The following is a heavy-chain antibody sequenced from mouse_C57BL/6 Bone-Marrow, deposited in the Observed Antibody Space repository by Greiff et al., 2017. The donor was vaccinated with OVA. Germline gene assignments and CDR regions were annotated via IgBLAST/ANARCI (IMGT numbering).Heavy chain of an antibody. Sequence: QVQLHQSGAELVRPGTSVKVSCKASGYAFTNYLIEWVKQRPGQGLEWIGVINPGSGGTNYNEKFKGKATLTADKSSSTAYMQLSSLTSEDSAVYFCARDRDVYYDYYAMDYWGQGTSVTVSS. CDR3: ARDRDVYYDYYAMDY. CDR2: INPGSGGT. D-gene: IGHD2-3*01. J-gene: IGHJ4*01. V-gene: IGHV1-54*01. CDR1: GYAFTNYL.